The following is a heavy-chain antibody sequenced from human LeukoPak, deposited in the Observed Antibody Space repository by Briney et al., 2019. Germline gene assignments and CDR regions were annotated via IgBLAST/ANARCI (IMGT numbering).Heavy chain of an antibody. V-gene: IGHV3-74*01. D-gene: IGHD1-26*01. Sequence: GGSLRLSCAASGFTFSSYWMHWVRQAPGKGLVWVSRINSDGSSTSYADSVKGRFTISRDNAKNTLHLQMNSLRAEDTAVYYCARKAGGSYYMDVWGKGTTVTVSS. CDR1: GFTFSSYW. J-gene: IGHJ6*03. CDR3: ARKAGGSYYMDV. CDR2: INSDGSST.